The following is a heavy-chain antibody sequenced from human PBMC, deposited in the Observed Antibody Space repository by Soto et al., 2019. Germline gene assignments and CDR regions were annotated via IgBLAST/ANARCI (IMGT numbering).Heavy chain of an antibody. V-gene: IGHV3-7*01. CDR2: IKQDGSEK. J-gene: IGHJ4*02. CDR3: ARDWDELHSSGWYLPLDY. Sequence: GGSLRLSCAASGFTFSSYWMSWVRQAPGKGLEWVANIKQDGSEKYYVDSVKGRFTISRDNAKNSLYLQMNSLRAEDTAVYYCARDWDELHSSGWYLPLDYWGQGTLVTVSS. CDR1: GFTFSSYW. D-gene: IGHD6-19*01.